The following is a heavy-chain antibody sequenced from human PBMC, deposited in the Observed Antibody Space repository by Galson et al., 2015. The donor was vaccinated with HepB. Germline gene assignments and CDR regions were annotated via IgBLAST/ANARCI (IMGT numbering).Heavy chain of an antibody. CDR2: TYYRSKWYN. J-gene: IGHJ2*01. CDR1: GDSVSSNSAA. V-gene: IGHV6-1*01. CDR3: ARGSGWPPEWWYFDL. Sequence: CAISGDSVSSNSAAWNWIRQSPSRGLEWLGRTYYRSKWYNDYAVSVKSRITINPDTSKNQFSLQLNSVTPEDTAVYYCARGSGWPPEWWYFDLWGRGTLVTVSS. D-gene: IGHD6-19*01.